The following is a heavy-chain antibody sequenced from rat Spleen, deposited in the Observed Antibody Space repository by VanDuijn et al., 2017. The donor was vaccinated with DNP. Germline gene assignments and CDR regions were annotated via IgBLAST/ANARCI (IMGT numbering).Heavy chain of an antibody. V-gene: IGHV3-1*01. D-gene: IGHD1-5*01. J-gene: IGHJ2*01. CDR1: GYSITSTY. Sequence: EVQLQESGPGLVKPSQSLSLTCSVTGYSITSTYWGWIRKFPGNKMEYIGHISYSGTTNYNPSLKSRISITRDTSKNQFFLQVNSVTTEDTATYYCARWNIGTSTLDYWGQGVMVTVSS. CDR3: ARWNIGTSTLDY. CDR2: ISYSGTT.